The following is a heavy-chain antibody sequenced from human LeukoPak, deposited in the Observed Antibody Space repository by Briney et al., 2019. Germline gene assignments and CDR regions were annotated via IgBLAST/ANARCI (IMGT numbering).Heavy chain of an antibody. Sequence: SETMSLTCTGSGGSISSGDYYWSWIRQPPGKGLEWIGYIYYSGSTYYNPSLKSRVTISVDTSKNQFSLKLSSVTAADTAVYYCASTYYDILTGYPKYNWFDPWGQGTLVTVSS. J-gene: IGHJ5*02. CDR3: ASTYYDILTGYPKYNWFDP. CDR1: GGSISSGDYY. CDR2: IYYSGST. D-gene: IGHD3-9*01. V-gene: IGHV4-30-4*01.